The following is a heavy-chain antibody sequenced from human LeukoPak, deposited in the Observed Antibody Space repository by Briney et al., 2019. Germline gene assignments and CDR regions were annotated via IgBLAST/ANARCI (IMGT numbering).Heavy chain of an antibody. Sequence: GGSLRLSCAASGFTFSSYAMHWVRQAPGKGLEWVAVISYDGSNKYYADSVKGRFTISRDNSKNTPYLQMNSLRAEDTAVYYCARVLPGYSSGWSGFDYWGQGTLVTVSS. D-gene: IGHD6-19*01. CDR2: ISYDGSNK. CDR3: ARVLPGYSSGWSGFDY. CDR1: GFTFSSYA. J-gene: IGHJ4*02. V-gene: IGHV3-30-3*01.